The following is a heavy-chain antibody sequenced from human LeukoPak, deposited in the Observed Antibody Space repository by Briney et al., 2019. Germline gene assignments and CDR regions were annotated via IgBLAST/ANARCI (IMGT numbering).Heavy chain of an antibody. CDR1: GGSISSYY. CDR2: IYTSGST. D-gene: IGHD6-6*01. CDR3: ARQGGRIAARRTYYYMDV. J-gene: IGHJ6*03. V-gene: IGHV4-4*09. Sequence: SETLSLTCTVSGGSISSYYWSWIRQPPGKGLEWIGYIYTSGSTNYNSSLKSRVTISVDTSKNQFSLKLSSVTAADTAVYYCARQGGRIAARRTYYYMDVWGKGTTVTVSS.